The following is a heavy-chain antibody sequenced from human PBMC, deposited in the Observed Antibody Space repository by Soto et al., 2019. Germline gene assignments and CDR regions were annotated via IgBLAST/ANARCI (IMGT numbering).Heavy chain of an antibody. V-gene: IGHV3-30*03. D-gene: IGHD6-13*01. CDR2: ISYDGSNK. CDR1: GFTFSSYG. J-gene: IGHJ4*02. Sequence: PRLSCAASGFTFSSYGMHWVRQAPGKGLEWVAVISYDGSNKYYADSVKGRFTISRDNSKNTLYLQMNSLRAEDTAVYYCATFSSSAPLLDYWGQGTLVTVSS. CDR3: ATFSSSAPLLDY.